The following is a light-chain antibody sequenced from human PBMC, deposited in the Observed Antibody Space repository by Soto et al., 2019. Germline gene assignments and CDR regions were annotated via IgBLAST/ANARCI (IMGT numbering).Light chain of an antibody. Sequence: QSALTQPRSVSGSPGQSVTISCTGTSSDVGGYNHVSWYQEYPGKAPKLMIYDVSKRPSGVPDRFSGSKSGNTASLTISGLQAEDEADYYCCSYAGSYTYWVFGGGTKLTVL. CDR2: DVS. J-gene: IGLJ3*02. V-gene: IGLV2-11*01. CDR1: SSDVGGYNH. CDR3: CSYAGSYTYWV.